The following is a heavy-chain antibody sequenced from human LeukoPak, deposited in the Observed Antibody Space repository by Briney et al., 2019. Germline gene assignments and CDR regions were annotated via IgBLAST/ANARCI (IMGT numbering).Heavy chain of an antibody. V-gene: IGHV3-9*01. J-gene: IGHJ3*02. D-gene: IGHD3-22*01. CDR2: ISWNSGSI. CDR3: AKDLAYYYDSSGYKDAFDI. CDR1: GFTFDDYA. Sequence: TGRSLRLSCAASGFTFDDYAMHWVRQAPGKGLEWVSGISWNSGSIGYADSVRGRFTISRDNSKNTLYLQMNSLRAEDTAVYYCAKDLAYYYDSSGYKDAFDIWGQGTMVTVSS.